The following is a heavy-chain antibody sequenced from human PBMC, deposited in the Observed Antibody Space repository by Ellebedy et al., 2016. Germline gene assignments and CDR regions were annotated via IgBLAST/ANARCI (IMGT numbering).Heavy chain of an antibody. CDR1: GFTFSNAW. CDR2: ISSSSSTI. V-gene: IGHV3-48*01. CDR3: ARDTTGPEIGNYFDY. D-gene: IGHD1-1*01. J-gene: IGHJ4*02. Sequence: GGSLRLSCAASGFTFSNAWMHWVRQAPGKGLEWVSYISSSSSTIYYADSVKGRFTISRDNAKNSLYLQMNSLRAEDTAVYYCARDTTGPEIGNYFDYWGQGTLVTVSS.